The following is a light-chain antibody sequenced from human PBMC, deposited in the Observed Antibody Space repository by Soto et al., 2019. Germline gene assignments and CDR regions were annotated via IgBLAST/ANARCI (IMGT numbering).Light chain of an antibody. CDR2: GNT. Sequence: QCVLTQPPPEPRAPGRSDRISCTGSTTTIGAAFCAPWYQQLPARAPKLLIVGNTIRPSGVPDRFSASTSGTSASLAITGLQAEDEGDYYCQSYDSTLSTRYVFGTGSKVTVL. J-gene: IGLJ1*01. CDR3: QSYDSTLSTRYV. CDR1: TTTIGAAFC. V-gene: IGLV1-40*01.